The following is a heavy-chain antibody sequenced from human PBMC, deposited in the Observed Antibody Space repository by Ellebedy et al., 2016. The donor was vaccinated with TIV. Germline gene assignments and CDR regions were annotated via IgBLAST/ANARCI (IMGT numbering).Heavy chain of an antibody. D-gene: IGHD3-16*01. V-gene: IGHV3-48*02. Sequence: GGSLRLSCAASGFTFRSYSMNWVRQAPGKGLEWVSHIKSSSNPIYYADSVKGRFIISRDNAKSSLYLQMNNLRDEDTAVYYCSRDGGRGGGNDFWGQGTLVIVSS. CDR1: GFTFRSYS. CDR2: IKSSSNPI. CDR3: SRDGGRGGGNDF. J-gene: IGHJ4*02.